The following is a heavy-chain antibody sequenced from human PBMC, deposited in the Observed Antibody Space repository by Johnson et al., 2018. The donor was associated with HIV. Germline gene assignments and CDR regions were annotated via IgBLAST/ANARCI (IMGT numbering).Heavy chain of an antibody. CDR2: IKSKTDGGTT. CDR1: GFTFSNAW. V-gene: IGHV3-15*01. D-gene: IGHD6-19*01. J-gene: IGHJ3*02. CDR3: AKSRSGWYEDAFDI. Sequence: VQLVESGGGLVKPGGSLRLSCAASGFTFSNAWMSWVRQAPGKGLEWVGRIKSKTDGGTTDYAAPVNGRFTISRDNPKNTLYVQRNSLRAEDTAVYYCAKSRSGWYEDAFDIWGQGTMVTVSS.